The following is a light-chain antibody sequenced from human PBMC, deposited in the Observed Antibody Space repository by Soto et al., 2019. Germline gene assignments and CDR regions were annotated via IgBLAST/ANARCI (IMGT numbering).Light chain of an antibody. J-gene: IGKJ1*01. CDR3: QQYGSSFPT. CDR2: GAS. Sequence: ESVFTGAPGTLSLSPGERATLSCRASQSVRSSYLAWYQQKPGQAPRLLIYGASSRATGIPDRFSGSGSGTDFTLTISRLEPEDFVVYYCQQYGSSFPTFGQATKADLK. CDR1: QSVRSSY. V-gene: IGKV3-20*01.